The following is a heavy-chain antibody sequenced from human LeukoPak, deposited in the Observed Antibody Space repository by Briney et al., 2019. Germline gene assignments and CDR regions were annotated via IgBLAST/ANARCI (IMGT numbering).Heavy chain of an antibody. J-gene: IGHJ4*02. CDR1: GFTFSSYA. CDR3: AKLGNFASGSYSD. Sequence: GRSLRLSCAASGFTFSSYAMHWVRQAPGKGLEWVAVISYDGSNKYYADSVKGRFTISRDNSKNTLYLHMNSLRAEDTAVYYCAKLGNFASGSYSDWGQGTLVTVSS. V-gene: IGHV3-30*07. D-gene: IGHD3-10*01. CDR2: ISYDGSNK.